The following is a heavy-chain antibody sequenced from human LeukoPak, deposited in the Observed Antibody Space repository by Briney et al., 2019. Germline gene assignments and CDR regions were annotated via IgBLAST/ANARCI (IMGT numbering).Heavy chain of an antibody. D-gene: IGHD2-2*01. V-gene: IGHV4-59*01. Sequence: PSETLSLTCTVSGVSISSYYLSWTRQPPGKGLEWIGYIYNSGSTNYNPSPKSRVTISGDTSKNQFSLKLSSVTAADTAVYYCARSRYGSTSPNYYMDVWGKGTTDTVSS. J-gene: IGHJ6*03. CDR2: IYNSGST. CDR1: GVSISSYY. CDR3: ARSRYGSTSPNYYMDV.